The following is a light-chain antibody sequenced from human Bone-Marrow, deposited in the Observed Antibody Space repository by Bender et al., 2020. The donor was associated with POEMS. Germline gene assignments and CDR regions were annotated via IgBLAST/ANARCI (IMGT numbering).Light chain of an antibody. V-gene: IGLV2-14*01. CDR1: SSDVGGYNF. CDR3: CSYTGSSISVI. CDR2: EVR. Sequence: QSALTQPASVSGSPGQSITISCTGASSDVGGYNFVSWYQQHPGKAPKLMIYEVRKRPSGVSNRFSGSKSGNTASLTISGLQVQDEADYYCCSYTGSSISVIFGGGTKLTVL. J-gene: IGLJ2*01.